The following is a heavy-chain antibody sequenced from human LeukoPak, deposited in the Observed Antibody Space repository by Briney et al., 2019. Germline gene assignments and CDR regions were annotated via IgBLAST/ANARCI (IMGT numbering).Heavy chain of an antibody. V-gene: IGHV1-18*01. D-gene: IGHD2-15*01. CDR2: ISAYSGNT. Sequence: ASVKVSCKASGYTFTNYGITWARQAPGQGLEWMGWISAYSGNTNYAQKFQGRVTMTTITSTSTAYMDLMSLRSDDTAVYYCARADCSDGSCYPTYWGQGTLDTVSS. CDR1: GYTFTNYG. CDR3: ARADCSDGSCYPTY. J-gene: IGHJ4*02.